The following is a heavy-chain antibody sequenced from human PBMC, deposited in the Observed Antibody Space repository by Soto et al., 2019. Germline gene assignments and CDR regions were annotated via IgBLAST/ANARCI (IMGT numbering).Heavy chain of an antibody. CDR2: IYYSGST. CDR3: ARGHRRHSYRPYYAY. CDR1: NGSVSIYY. J-gene: IGHJ4*02. D-gene: IGHD5-18*01. V-gene: IGHV4-59*02. Sequence: LSLTCTFSNGSVSIYYWTWIRQPPGKGLEWIGYIYYSGSTNYNPSLKSRVTISVDTSKNQFSLKLSSVTAADTAVYYCARGHRRHSYRPYYAYRGQRTPVTVSS.